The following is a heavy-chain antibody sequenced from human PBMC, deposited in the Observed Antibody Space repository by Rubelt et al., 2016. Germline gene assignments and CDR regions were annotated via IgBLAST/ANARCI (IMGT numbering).Heavy chain of an antibody. CDR2: IYYSGST. CDR3: ASGSSEWLMDAFDI. V-gene: IGHV4-39*07. J-gene: IGHJ3*02. Sequence: QLQLQESGPGLVKPSETLSLTCTVSGGSISSSSYYWGWIRQPPGKGLEWIGSIYYSGSTNYNPYLKSRVTRSVDKSKNQFALKLSSVTAADTAVYYCASGSSEWLMDAFDIWGQGTMVTVSS. CDR1: GGSISSSSYY. D-gene: IGHD1-26*01.